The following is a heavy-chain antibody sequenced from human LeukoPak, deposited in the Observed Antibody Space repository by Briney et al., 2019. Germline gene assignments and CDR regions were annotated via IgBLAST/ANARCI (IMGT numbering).Heavy chain of an antibody. V-gene: IGHV4-34*01. CDR1: GGSFSGYY. D-gene: IGHD2-21*01. Sequence: SETLSLTCAVYGGSFSGYYWSWIRQPPGKGLEWIGEINHSGSTNYNPSLKSRVTISVDTSKNQFSLKLSSVTAADTAVYYCTLGLLEVDYWGQGTLVTVSS. CDR3: TLGLLEVDY. CDR2: INHSGST. J-gene: IGHJ4*02.